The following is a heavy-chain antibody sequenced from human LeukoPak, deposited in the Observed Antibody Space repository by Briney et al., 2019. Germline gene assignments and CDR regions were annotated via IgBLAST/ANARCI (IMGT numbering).Heavy chain of an antibody. Sequence: SETLSLTCTVSGGSISSGSYYWSWIRQPAGKGLEWIGRIYTSGSTNYNPSLKSRVTISVDTSKNTFSLKLSSVTAADTAVYYCARGGEQQLVTYFDYWGQGTLVTVSS. CDR2: IYTSGST. CDR1: GGSISSGSYY. J-gene: IGHJ4*02. CDR3: ARGGEQQLVTYFDY. V-gene: IGHV4-61*02. D-gene: IGHD6-13*01.